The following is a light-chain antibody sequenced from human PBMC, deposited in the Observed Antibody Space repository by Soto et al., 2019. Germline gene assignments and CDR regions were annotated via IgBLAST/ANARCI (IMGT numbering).Light chain of an antibody. Sequence: EIVLTQSPGPLSLSPGERASLSCRASQSVPDSYLAWYLQKPGQAPKVVIYGAYSRATGIPDRFSGSGSGTVFTVTISRLEPEDFAVYCCQQYGGYPWTFGQGTRVEMK. V-gene: IGKV3-20*01. CDR1: QSVPDSY. CDR3: QQYGGYPWT. CDR2: GAY. J-gene: IGKJ1*01.